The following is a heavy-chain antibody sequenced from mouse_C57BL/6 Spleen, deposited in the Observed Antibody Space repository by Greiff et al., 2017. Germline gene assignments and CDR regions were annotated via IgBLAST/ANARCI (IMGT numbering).Heavy chain of an antibody. J-gene: IGHJ2*01. V-gene: IGHV5-4*01. CDR1: GFTFSSYA. CDR2: ISDGGSYT. Sequence: EVKVVESGGGLVKPGGSLKLSCAASGFTFSSYAMSWVRRTPEKRLEWVATISDGGSYTYYPDNVKGRFTISRDNAKNNLYLQMSHLKSEDTAMYYCARDDYYGSSYPYYFDYWGQGTTLTVSS. D-gene: IGHD1-1*01. CDR3: ARDDYYGSSYPYYFDY.